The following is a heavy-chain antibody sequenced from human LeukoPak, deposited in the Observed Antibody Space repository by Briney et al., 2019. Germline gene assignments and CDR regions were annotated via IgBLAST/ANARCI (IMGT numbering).Heavy chain of an antibody. Sequence: GGSLRLSCAASGFTFSSYWMSWVRQAPGKGLEWVANIKQDGSEKYYVDSVKGRFTISRDNAKNSLYLQMNSLRAEDTAVYYCARDKQNYGDYYYYGMDVWGQGTTVTVSS. D-gene: IGHD3-10*01. CDR3: ARDKQNYGDYYYYGMDV. J-gene: IGHJ6*02. V-gene: IGHV3-7*01. CDR2: IKQDGSEK. CDR1: GFTFSSYW.